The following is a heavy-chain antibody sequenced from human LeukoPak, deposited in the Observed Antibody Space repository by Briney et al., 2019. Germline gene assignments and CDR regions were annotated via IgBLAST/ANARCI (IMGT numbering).Heavy chain of an antibody. D-gene: IGHD2-2*01. Sequence: SETLSLTCTVSGGSISSGGYYWSWIRQHPGKGLEWIGYIYYSGSTYYNPSLKSRVTISVDTSKNQCSLKLSSVTAADAAVYYCARVPGYCSSTSCSYYFDYWGQGTLVTVSS. V-gene: IGHV4-31*03. CDR1: GGSISSGGYY. CDR3: ARVPGYCSSTSCSYYFDY. CDR2: IYYSGST. J-gene: IGHJ4*02.